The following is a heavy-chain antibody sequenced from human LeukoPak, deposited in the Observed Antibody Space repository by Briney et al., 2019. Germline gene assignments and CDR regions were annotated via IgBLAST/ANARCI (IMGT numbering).Heavy chain of an antibody. Sequence: GGSLRLSCAASGFTFSTYAMSWVRQAPGKGLEWVSYISNSDGSIYYADSVKGRFTISRDNAKLSLFLQMNTLRDEDTAVYYCARDAATIGTYWYFDLWGRGTLVTVSS. CDR3: ARDAATIGTYWYFDL. J-gene: IGHJ2*01. D-gene: IGHD1-1*01. CDR2: ISNSDGSI. V-gene: IGHV3-48*02. CDR1: GFTFSTYA.